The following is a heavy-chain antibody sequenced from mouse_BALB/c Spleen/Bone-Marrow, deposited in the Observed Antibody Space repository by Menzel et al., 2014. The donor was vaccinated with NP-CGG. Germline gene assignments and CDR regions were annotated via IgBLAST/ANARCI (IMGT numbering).Heavy chain of an antibody. J-gene: IGHJ4*01. CDR2: ISSGGST. CDR3: ARARFYYGKLVDY. D-gene: IGHD1-1*01. CDR1: GFTFSSYA. V-gene: IGHV5-6-5*01. Sequence: EVQLVESGGGLVKPGGSLKLSCAASGFTFSSYAMSWVRQTPEKRLEWVASISSGGSTYYPDSVKGRFTISRDNARNILYLQVSSLRSEDTAMYYCARARFYYGKLVDYWGQGTSVTVSS.